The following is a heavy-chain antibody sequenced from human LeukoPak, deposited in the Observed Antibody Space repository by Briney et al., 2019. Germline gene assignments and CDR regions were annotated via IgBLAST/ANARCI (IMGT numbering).Heavy chain of an antibody. CDR2: IYYSGST. Sequence: SETLSLTCTVSGGSISSSSYYWGWIRQPPGKGLGWIGSIYYSGSTYYNPSLKSRVTISVDTSKNQFSLKLSSVTAADTAVYYCAREGRITMIVVVITGFDYWGQGTLVTVSS. CDR1: GGSISSSSYY. J-gene: IGHJ4*02. CDR3: AREGRITMIVVVITGFDY. V-gene: IGHV4-39*02. D-gene: IGHD3-22*01.